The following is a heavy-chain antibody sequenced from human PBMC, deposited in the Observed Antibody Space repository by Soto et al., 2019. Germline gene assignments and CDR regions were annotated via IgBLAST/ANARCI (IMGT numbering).Heavy chain of an antibody. J-gene: IGHJ4*02. CDR3: ARRGSGHTFDY. D-gene: IGHD3-10*01. Sequence: QLQLQESGPGLVKPSETLSLTCAVSGASIIRGGFHWGWIRQPTGQGLEWIGSLYSGSTYYNPSLKSRVTISADTSKNQFPLTLSSVTAADTAVYYCARRGSGHTFDYWGQRTLVTVAS. V-gene: IGHV4-39*01. CDR2: LYSGST. CDR1: GASIIRGGFH.